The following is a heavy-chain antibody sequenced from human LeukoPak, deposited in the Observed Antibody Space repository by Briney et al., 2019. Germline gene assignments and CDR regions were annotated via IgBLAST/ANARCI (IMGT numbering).Heavy chain of an antibody. CDR1: GFTFRTYG. D-gene: IGHD3-9*01. CDR2: IWYDGSNK. V-gene: IGHV3-33*01. CDR3: ARDDIPSSDGVDV. J-gene: IGHJ6*02. Sequence: GGSLRLSCAASGFTFRTYGMQWVRQAPDKGLEWVAAIWYDGSNKYYAESVKGRFTISRDNSKNTLFPQMNSLRAEDTAVYYCARDDIPSSDGVDVWGQGTTVTVSS.